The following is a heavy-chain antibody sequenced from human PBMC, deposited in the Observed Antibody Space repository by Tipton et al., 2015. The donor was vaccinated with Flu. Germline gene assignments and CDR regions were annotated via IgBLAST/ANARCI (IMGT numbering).Heavy chain of an antibody. Sequence: TLSLTCSVSGGSISGYSWSWIRQPPGKRLELIGSIYPSGTTYYNPSLKSRVTISVDTPKSQFSLKLRSVTAADTAVYYCARLSYYDVDLKNFYFDYWGQGALVTVSS. D-gene: IGHD3-10*02. CDR3: ARLSYYDVDLKNFYFDY. J-gene: IGHJ4*02. CDR1: GGSISGYS. CDR2: IYPSGTT. V-gene: IGHV4-59*05.